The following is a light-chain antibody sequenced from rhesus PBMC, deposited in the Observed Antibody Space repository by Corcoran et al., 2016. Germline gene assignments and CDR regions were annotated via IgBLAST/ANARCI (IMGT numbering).Light chain of an antibody. V-gene: IGKV1S12*01. CDR1: QNIDSN. CDR2: GAS. J-gene: IGKJ2*01. CDR3: QHYYDNPYS. Sequence: DIQMTQSPSALSASVGDRVTIPCRASQNIDSNLAWYQQKPGKAPQLLIHGASSLQTGIPSRFSGRESETEFTLTISSLQPEDSATYNYQHYYDNPYSFGQGTKVEIK.